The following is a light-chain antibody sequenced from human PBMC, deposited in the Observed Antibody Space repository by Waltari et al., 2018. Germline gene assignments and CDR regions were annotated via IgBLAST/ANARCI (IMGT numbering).Light chain of an antibody. CDR2: DVS. J-gene: IGLJ1*01. CDR3: SSYTSSSTSYV. CDR1: SSDVGGYNY. V-gene: IGLV2-14*03. Sequence: QSALTQPASVSGSPGQSITISCTGTSSDVGGYNYVSWYQQHPGMAPKLMIFDVSKRPSGVSNRFSGSKSGNTASLTISGLQAEDEADYYCSSYTSSSTSYVFGTGTKVTVL.